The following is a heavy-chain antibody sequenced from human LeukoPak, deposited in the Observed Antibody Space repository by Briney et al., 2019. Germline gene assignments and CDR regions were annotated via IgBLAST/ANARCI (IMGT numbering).Heavy chain of an antibody. V-gene: IGHV3-53*01. CDR2: IYSGGST. Sequence: GGSLRLSCAASGFTLSSNYMSWVRQAPGKGLEWVSVIYSGGSTYYAASVEGRFTISRDNSENTLYLQMNSLRAEDTAVYYCAITYYYGSGSYIDYWGQGTLVTVSS. CDR3: AITYYYGSGSYIDY. J-gene: IGHJ4*02. D-gene: IGHD3-10*01. CDR1: GFTLSSNY.